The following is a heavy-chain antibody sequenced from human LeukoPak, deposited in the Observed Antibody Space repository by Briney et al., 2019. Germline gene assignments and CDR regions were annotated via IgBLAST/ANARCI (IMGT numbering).Heavy chain of an antibody. J-gene: IGHJ5*02. Sequence: GGSLRLSCAASGFTFSSYALSWVRQAPGKGLEWVSTISGRGDSTYYADSVKGRFTISRDNAKNSLYLQMNSLRAEDTAVYYCARDGRMYYYDSSGYSGFDPWGQGTLVTVSS. CDR3: ARDGRMYYYDSSGYSGFDP. V-gene: IGHV3-23*01. D-gene: IGHD3-22*01. CDR1: GFTFSSYA. CDR2: ISGRGDST.